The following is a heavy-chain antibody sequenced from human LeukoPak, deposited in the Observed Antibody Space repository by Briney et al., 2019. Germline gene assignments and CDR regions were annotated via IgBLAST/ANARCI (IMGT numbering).Heavy chain of an antibody. Sequence: PGGSLRLSCAASGFTFSSYGMHWVRQAQGKGLEWVAFIRHDGSNKYYADSVKGRFTISRDNSKNTLYLQMNSLRAEDTAVYYCAKDPNRGGLSNYGYEWSYWGQGTLVTVSS. CDR3: AKDPNRGGLSNYGYEWSY. J-gene: IGHJ4*02. D-gene: IGHD5-18*01. CDR2: IRHDGSNK. CDR1: GFTFSSYG. V-gene: IGHV3-30*02.